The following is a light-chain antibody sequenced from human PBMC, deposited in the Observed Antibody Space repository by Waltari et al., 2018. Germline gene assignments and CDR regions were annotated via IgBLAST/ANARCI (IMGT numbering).Light chain of an antibody. J-gene: IGLJ2*01. CDR3: GTWDSRMSVAV. V-gene: IGLV1-51*01. Sequence: QSVLPQPPSVSAASGQKVTLSCSGSPPNIGNNYVSWYQQFPGPAPKLLIYEHDQRPSGIPRRFSGSKAGTAATLDIHGLQTGDEADYYCGTWDSRMSVAVLGGGTKVTVL. CDR2: EHD. CDR1: PPNIGNNY.